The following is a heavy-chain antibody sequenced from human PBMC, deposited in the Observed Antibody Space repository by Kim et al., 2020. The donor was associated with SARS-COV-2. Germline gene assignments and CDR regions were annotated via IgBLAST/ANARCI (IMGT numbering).Heavy chain of an antibody. CDR3: ARRQFTSGWYYFDY. J-gene: IGHJ4*02. CDR2: INSDGSTI. D-gene: IGHD6-19*01. CDR1: GFTFSSHW. Sequence: GGSLRLSCAASGFTFSSHWMHWVRQAPGKGLVWVSRINSDGSTISYADSVKGRYTISRDNAKNTLYLQMNSLRAEDTAVYYCARRQFTSGWYYFDYWGQG. V-gene: IGHV3-74*01.